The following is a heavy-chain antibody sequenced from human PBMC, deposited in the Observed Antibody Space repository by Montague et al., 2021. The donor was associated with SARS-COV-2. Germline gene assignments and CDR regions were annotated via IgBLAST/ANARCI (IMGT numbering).Heavy chain of an antibody. Sequence: SETLSLTCTVSGGSISSGSYYWSWIRQPPGKGLECIGYIYYTGNTNYNPSLKSRVTISVDTSKNQFSLKLGSVTAADTAVYYCARFFCPYYYGLDDWGQGTTVTVSS. CDR2: IYYTGNT. CDR1: GGSISSGSYY. J-gene: IGHJ6*02. V-gene: IGHV4-61*01. CDR3: ARFFCPYYYGLDD.